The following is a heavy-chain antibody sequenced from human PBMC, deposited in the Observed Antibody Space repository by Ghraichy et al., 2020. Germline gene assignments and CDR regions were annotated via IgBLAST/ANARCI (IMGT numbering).Heavy chain of an antibody. J-gene: IGHJ3*02. CDR1: GFTFRSYA. V-gene: IGHV3-23*01. Sequence: GGSLRLSCAASGFTFRSYAMSWVRQAPGKGLEWVSTISGGGITAYYADSVEGRFTISRDNSKNTLYLQMNSLRVDDTATYYCAKDWEATRLFAFEIWGQGTMVTVSS. CDR3: AKDWEATRLFAFEI. D-gene: IGHD6-6*01. CDR2: ISGGGITA.